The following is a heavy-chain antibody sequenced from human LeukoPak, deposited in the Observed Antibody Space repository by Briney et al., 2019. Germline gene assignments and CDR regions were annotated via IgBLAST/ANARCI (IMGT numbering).Heavy chain of an antibody. CDR3: ARDYVWGSSESDY. J-gene: IGHJ4*02. Sequence: GGSLRLSCAASGFTFINYNMNWVRQAPGKGLEWVSSVSSSSAYIYYADSVKGRFTISRDNAKNPLYLQMNSLRVEDTAIYYCARDYVWGSSESDYWGQGTLVTVSS. CDR1: GFTFINYN. V-gene: IGHV3-21*01. D-gene: IGHD7-27*01. CDR2: VSSSSAYI.